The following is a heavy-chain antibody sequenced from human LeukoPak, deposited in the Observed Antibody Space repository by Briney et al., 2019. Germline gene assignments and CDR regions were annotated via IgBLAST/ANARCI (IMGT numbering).Heavy chain of an antibody. CDR2: INAGNGNT. J-gene: IGHJ4*02. CDR1: GYTFTSYA. Sequence: ASVKVSCKASGYTFTSYAVHWVRQAPGQRLEWMGWINAGNGNTKYSQEFQGRVTIARDTSASTAYMELSSLRSEDMAVYYCARDQTYGGYVGYFDYWGQGTLVTVSS. D-gene: IGHD5-12*01. V-gene: IGHV1-3*03. CDR3: ARDQTYGGYVGYFDY.